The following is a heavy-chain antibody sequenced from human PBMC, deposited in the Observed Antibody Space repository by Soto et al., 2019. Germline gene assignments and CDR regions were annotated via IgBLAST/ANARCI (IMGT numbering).Heavy chain of an antibody. CDR2: VSSSGGTT. D-gene: IGHD2-2*01. J-gene: IGHJ4*01. CDR1: GFTFSGYG. CDR3: AKISPGVVVPPAMY. V-gene: IGHV3-23*01. Sequence: EVQLLESVGGLVQPGGSLRLSCAASGFTFSGYGMSWVRHAPGKGLEWVSAVSSSGGTTNYAGSVKGRFTIPRDNSKNTPYLQMNSLRAEDTAVYYCAKISPGVVVPPAMYWGQGTLVNVSS.